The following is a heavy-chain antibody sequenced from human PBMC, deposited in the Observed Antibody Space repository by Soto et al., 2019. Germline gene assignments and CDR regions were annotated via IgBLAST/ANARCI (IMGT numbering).Heavy chain of an antibody. CDR1: GGSISSGGYY. CDR2: IYYSGST. D-gene: IGHD2-2*03. J-gene: IGHJ5*02. V-gene: IGHV4-31*03. Sequence: SETLSLTCTVSGGSISSGGYYWSWIRQHPGKGLEWIGYIYYSGSTYYNPSLKSRVTISVDTSKNQFSLKLSSVTAADTAVYYCAREMDSNWFDPWGQGTLVTVSS. CDR3: AREMDSNWFDP.